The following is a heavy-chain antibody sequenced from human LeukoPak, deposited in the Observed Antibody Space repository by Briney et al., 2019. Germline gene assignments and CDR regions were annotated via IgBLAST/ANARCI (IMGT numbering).Heavy chain of an antibody. CDR2: INHSGST. D-gene: IGHD1-7*01. CDR3: AGIHWNFPADY. V-gene: IGHV4-34*01. CDR1: GGSFSGYY. J-gene: IGHJ4*02. Sequence: SETLSLTCAVYGGSFSGYYWSWIRQPPGKGLEWIGEINHSGSTNYNPFLKSRVNISVDTSKNQFSLKLSSVTATDTAVYYCAGIHWNFPADYWGQGTLVTVSS.